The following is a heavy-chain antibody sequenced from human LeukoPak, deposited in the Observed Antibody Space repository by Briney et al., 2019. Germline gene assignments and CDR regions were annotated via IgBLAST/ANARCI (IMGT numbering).Heavy chain of an antibody. Sequence: ASVKVSCKASGYTFTLYGISWVRQAPGQGLEWMGWISAYNGNTNYAQKLQGRVSMTTNTSTSTAYMELRSLGSDDTAVYYCARGAGATNAFDIWGQGTLVTVPS. D-gene: IGHD1-26*01. CDR1: GYTFTLYG. CDR3: ARGAGATNAFDI. V-gene: IGHV1-18*01. J-gene: IGHJ3*02. CDR2: ISAYNGNT.